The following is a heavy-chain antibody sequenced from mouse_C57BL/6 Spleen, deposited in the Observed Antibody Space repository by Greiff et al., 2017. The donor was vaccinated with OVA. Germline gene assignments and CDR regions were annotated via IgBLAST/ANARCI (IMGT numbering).Heavy chain of an antibody. CDR3: ARQVLLFFYAMDY. CDR2: ISNGGGST. D-gene: IGHD2-12*01. Sequence: DVHLVESGGGLVQPGGSLKLSCAASGFTFSDYYMYWVRQTPEKRLEWVAYISNGGGSTYYPDTVKGRFTISRDNAKNTLYLQMSRLKSEDTAMYYSARQVLLFFYAMDYWGQGTSVTVSS. V-gene: IGHV5-12*01. J-gene: IGHJ4*01. CDR1: GFTFSDYY.